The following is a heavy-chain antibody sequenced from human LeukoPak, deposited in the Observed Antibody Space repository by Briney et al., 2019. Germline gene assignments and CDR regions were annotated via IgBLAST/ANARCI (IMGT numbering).Heavy chain of an antibody. J-gene: IGHJ4*02. CDR3: ARDGGKSYEIDY. V-gene: IGHV3-48*01. CDR2: ISNDITTT. Sequence: GGPLRLSCVVSGFPFTNNPMNWVRPAPGKGPEWVSYISNDITTTYYAESLKGRFTISRDNAKNSLYLQMNSLRVEDTAVYYCARDGGKSYEIDYWGQGTLVTVSS. D-gene: IGHD5-18*01. CDR1: GFPFTNNP.